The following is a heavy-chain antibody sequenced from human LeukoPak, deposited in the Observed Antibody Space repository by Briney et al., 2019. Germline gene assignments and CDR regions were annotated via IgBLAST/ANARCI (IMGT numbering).Heavy chain of an antibody. Sequence: PSETLSLTCTVSGGSTSSSSYYWSWIRQPAGKGLEWIGRIYTSGSTNYNPSLKSRVTMSVDTSKNQFSLKLSSVTAADTAVYYCARDHKPGYCSGGSCDAFDIWGQGTMVTVSS. CDR3: ARDHKPGYCSGGSCDAFDI. V-gene: IGHV4-61*02. D-gene: IGHD2-15*01. CDR2: IYTSGST. CDR1: GGSTSSSSYY. J-gene: IGHJ3*02.